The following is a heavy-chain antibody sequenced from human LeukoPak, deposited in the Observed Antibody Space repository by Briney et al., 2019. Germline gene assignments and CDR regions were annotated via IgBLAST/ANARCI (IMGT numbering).Heavy chain of an antibody. CDR1: SGTISNYY. J-gene: IGHJ4*02. CDR2: IYYIGST. D-gene: IGHD6-19*01. Sequence: EPSETLSLTCTVSSGTISNYYRSWIRQPPGKGLEWIGYIYYIGSTNYNPYLKSRVTMSVDTSKNQFSLHLSSVTAADTAVYYCARDYGSGFGYFDSWGQGTLVTVSS. V-gene: IGHV4-59*01. CDR3: ARDYGSGFGYFDS.